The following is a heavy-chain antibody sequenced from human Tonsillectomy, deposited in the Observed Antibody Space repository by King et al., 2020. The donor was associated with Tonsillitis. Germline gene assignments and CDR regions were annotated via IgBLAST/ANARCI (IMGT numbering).Heavy chain of an antibody. D-gene: IGHD6-25*01. J-gene: IGHJ4*02. CDR2: ISYDASNK. CDR1: GFTFTKYA. CDR3: ARGSLASSGSHGPFDF. Sequence: QLVQSGGGVVQPGRSLSLSCAASGFTFTKYAIHWVRQAPGMGLEWVASISYDASNKYYADSVKGRFTISRDNSKATLYLQMSGLRADDTAVYYCARGSLASSGSHGPFDFWGQGTLVTVSS. V-gene: IGHV3-30-3*01.